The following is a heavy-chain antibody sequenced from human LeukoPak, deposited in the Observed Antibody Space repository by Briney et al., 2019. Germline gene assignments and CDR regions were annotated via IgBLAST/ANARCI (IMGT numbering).Heavy chain of an antibody. Sequence: PGRSLRLSCAASGFTFSSYGMHWVRQAPGKGLEWVAVIWYDGSNKYYADSVKGRFTISRDDSKNTLYLQMNSLRAEDTAAYYCARRRRLRYFDWLLHDYYYYYGMDVWGQGTTVTVSS. CDR3: ARRRRLRYFDWLLHDYYYYYGMDV. V-gene: IGHV3-33*01. CDR2: IWYDGSNK. D-gene: IGHD3-9*01. CDR1: GFTFSSYG. J-gene: IGHJ6*02.